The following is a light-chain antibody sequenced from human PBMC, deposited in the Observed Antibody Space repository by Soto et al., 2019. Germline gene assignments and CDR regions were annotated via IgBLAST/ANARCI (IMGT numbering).Light chain of an antibody. CDR1: NSNIGSNP. CDR2: TTN. J-gene: IGLJ2*01. V-gene: IGLV1-44*01. Sequence: QSVLTQPPSASGTPGQKITISCSGDNSNIGSNPVSWYQQLPGTAPKLLIFTTNQRPSGIPDRFSASKSGTSASLAIGGLQSEDEADYYCATWDDTLNGPVFGGGTKLTVL. CDR3: ATWDDTLNGPV.